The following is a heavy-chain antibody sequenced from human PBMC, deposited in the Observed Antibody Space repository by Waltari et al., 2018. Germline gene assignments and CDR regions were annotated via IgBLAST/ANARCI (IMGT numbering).Heavy chain of an antibody. CDR1: GYTFNGHY. CDR3: ATAPDAFQIIN. V-gene: IGHV1-2*02. Sequence: QVQLVQSGAEVKKPGASVKVSCKTSGYTFNGHYMYWVRQAPGQGLEWMEWINPYSGGTAYAQKFQGRVTLTRDTSISTAYMELNRLISDDSAMYYCATAPDAFQIINWGQGTLVTVSS. D-gene: IGHD2-2*01. CDR2: INPYSGGT. J-gene: IGHJ4*02.